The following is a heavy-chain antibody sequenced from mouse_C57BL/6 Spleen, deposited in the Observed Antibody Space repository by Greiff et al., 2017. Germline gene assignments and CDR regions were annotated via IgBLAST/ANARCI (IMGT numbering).Heavy chain of an antibody. V-gene: IGHV1-82*01. CDR3: ARKGDYFDY. J-gene: IGHJ2*01. CDR2: IYPGDGDT. CDR1: GYAFSSSW. Sequence: LVKPGASVTISCKASGYAFSSSWMNWVKQRPGKGLEWIGRIYPGDGDTNYNGKFKGKATLTADKSSSTAYMQLSSLTSEDSAVYFCARKGDYFDYWGQGTTLTVSS.